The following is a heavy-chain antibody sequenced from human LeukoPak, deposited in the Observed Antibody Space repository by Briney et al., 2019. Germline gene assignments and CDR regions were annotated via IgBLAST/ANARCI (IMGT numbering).Heavy chain of an antibody. Sequence: PGGSLRLSCAASGFIVSGTFMSWVRQAPGKGLEWVSVIYGAGTTYYADSVKGRFTISRDNSKNTVFLQMNSLRAEDTAVYYCAREGIGSWDASDIWGQGTMVTVSS. CDR3: AREGIGSWDASDI. CDR2: IYGAGTT. J-gene: IGHJ3*02. D-gene: IGHD2-2*03. CDR1: GFIVSGTF. V-gene: IGHV3-53*01.